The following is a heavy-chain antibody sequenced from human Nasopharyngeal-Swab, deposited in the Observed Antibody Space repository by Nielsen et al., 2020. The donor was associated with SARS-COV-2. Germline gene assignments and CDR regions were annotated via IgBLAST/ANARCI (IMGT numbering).Heavy chain of an antibody. CDR2: IGTAGDT. V-gene: IGHV3-13*01. CDR1: GFTFSSYD. Sequence: GESLKISCAASGFTFSSYDMHWVRQATGKGLEWVSAIGTAGDTYYPGSVKGRFTIPRENAKNSLYLQMNSLRAGDTAVYYCARSRTAMTSPYYYYGMDVWGQGTTVTVSS. J-gene: IGHJ6*02. D-gene: IGHD5-18*01. CDR3: ARSRTAMTSPYYYYGMDV.